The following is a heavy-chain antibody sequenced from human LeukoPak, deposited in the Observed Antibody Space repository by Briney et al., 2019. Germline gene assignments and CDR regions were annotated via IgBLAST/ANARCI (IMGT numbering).Heavy chain of an antibody. V-gene: IGHV3-23*01. D-gene: IGHD3-10*01. J-gene: IGHJ4*02. CDR2: ISGGTT. CDR3: AKSVYHSGNY. Sequence: GGSLRLSCAASGFTISTYGMSWVRQAPGKGLEWVSSISGGTTYYADSVKGRFTIPIDNSKNTVSLQMNSLRAEDTAVYYCAKSVYHSGNYWGQGALVTVSS. CDR1: GFTISTYG.